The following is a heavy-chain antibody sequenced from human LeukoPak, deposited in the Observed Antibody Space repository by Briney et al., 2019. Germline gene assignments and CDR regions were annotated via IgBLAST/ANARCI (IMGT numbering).Heavy chain of an antibody. CDR2: ISWNSGSI. J-gene: IGHJ3*02. CDR3: AKDMGGPLNAFDI. Sequence: PGRSLRLSCAASGFTFDDYAMHWVRQAPGKGLEWVSGISWNSGSIGYADSVKGRFTISRDNAKNSLYLQMNSLRAEDTALYYCAKDMGGPLNAFDIWGQGTMVTVSS. V-gene: IGHV3-9*01. CDR1: GFTFDDYA.